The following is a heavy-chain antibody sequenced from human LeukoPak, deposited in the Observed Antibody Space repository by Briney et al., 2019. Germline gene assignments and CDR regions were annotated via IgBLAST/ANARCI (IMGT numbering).Heavy chain of an antibody. CDR2: MNSDGSAT. J-gene: IGHJ4*02. Sequence: PGGSLRLSCAASGFSFSNYWMHWVRQAPGNGLVWVTRMNSDGSATYYADSVQGRFTISRDNAKNTLYLQMNSLRAEDTAMYFCAKGPNYFDSWGQGTLVTVSS. CDR3: AKGPNYFDS. CDR1: GFSFSNYW. V-gene: IGHV3-74*01.